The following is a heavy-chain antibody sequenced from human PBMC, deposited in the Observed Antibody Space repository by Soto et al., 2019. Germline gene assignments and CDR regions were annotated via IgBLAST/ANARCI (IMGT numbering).Heavy chain of an antibody. Sequence: ASVKVSCKAPRDTFTSYYINWVRQAPGQGLEWIGVINPHGGSTVYAQKFQGRVTMTRGTSASTVYMELSSLRSEDTAVYYCARSSGGNFGIIIEGTNWFGPWGQGTLVTVSS. CDR1: RDTFTSYY. CDR2: INPHGGST. D-gene: IGHD1-26*01. CDR3: ARSSGGNFGIIIEGTNWFGP. V-gene: IGHV1-46*01. J-gene: IGHJ5*02.